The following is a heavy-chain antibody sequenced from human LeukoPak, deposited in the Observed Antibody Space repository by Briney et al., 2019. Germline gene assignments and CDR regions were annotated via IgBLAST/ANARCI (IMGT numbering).Heavy chain of an antibody. J-gene: IGHJ6*02. CDR3: ARDTLGYCSSTSCYPYYYYGMDV. CDR1: GYTFTGYY. D-gene: IGHD2-2*01. V-gene: IGHV1-2*02. CDR2: INPNSGGT. Sequence: GASVKVSCKASGYTFTGYYMHWVRQAPGQGLEWMGWINPNSGGTNYAQKFQGRVTMTRDTSISTAYMELRSLRSDDTAVYYCARDTLGYCSSTSCYPYYYYGMDVWGQGTTVTVSS.